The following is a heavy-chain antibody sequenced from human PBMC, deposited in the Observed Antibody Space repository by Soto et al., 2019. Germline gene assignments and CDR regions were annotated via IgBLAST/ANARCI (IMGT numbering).Heavy chain of an antibody. CDR1: GGSISSSRYY. Sequence: LETLSLTCIVSGGSISSSRYYWGWIRQPPGKGLEWIGTISYSGSTYYDPSLKSRVTISVDTSKNQFSLKLSSVTAADTAVYYCARHFEPYYYGSGSPPDYWGQGTLVTVSS. J-gene: IGHJ4*02. CDR2: ISYSGST. D-gene: IGHD3-10*01. CDR3: ARHFEPYYYGSGSPPDY. V-gene: IGHV4-39*01.